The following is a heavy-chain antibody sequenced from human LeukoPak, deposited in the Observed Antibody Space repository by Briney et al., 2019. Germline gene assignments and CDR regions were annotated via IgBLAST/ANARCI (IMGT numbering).Heavy chain of an antibody. J-gene: IGHJ4*02. D-gene: IGHD1-26*01. V-gene: IGHV3-23*01. CDR1: GFTFSSYG. CDR2: ISGSGGST. Sequence: GGSLRLSCAASGFTFSSYGMSWVRQAPGKGLEWVSAISGSGGSTYYADSVKGRFTISRDNSKNTLYLQMNSLRAEDTAVYYCAKNRWELLVVDYWGQGTLVTVSS. CDR3: AKNRWELLVVDY.